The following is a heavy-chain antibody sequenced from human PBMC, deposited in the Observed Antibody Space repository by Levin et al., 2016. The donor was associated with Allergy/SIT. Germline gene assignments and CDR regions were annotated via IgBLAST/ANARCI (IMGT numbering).Heavy chain of an antibody. J-gene: IGHJ4*02. V-gene: IGHV4-4*02. Sequence: VRQMPGKGLEWIGEIYHSGSTNYNPSLKSRVTISVDTSKNQFSLKLSSVTAADTAVYYCARVGRGGSYRKSAWGVFDYWGQGTLVTVSS. D-gene: IGHD1-26*01. CDR3: ARVGRGGSYRKSAWGVFDY. CDR2: IYHSGST.